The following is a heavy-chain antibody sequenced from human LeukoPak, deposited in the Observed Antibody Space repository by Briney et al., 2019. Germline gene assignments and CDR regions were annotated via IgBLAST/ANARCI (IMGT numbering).Heavy chain of an antibody. V-gene: IGHV3-23*01. CDR2: ISGSGVAT. Sequence: PGGSLRLSCAASGFTFSSHAMSWVRQAPGKGLEWVSAISGSGVATYFGDSVKGRFTISRDNSKSTLYLQMNSLRAEDTAVYYCAKEPGYTSSWYVDYWGQGTLVTVSS. CDR1: GFTFSSHA. D-gene: IGHD6-13*01. J-gene: IGHJ4*02. CDR3: AKEPGYTSSWYVDY.